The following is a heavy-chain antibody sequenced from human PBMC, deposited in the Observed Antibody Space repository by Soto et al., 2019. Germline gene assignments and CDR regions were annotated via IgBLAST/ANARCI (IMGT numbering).Heavy chain of an antibody. CDR2: NCSSGSTI. Sequence: GGSLSLSCAASGFTLSDYYMSWIRQAPGKGLEWVSYNCSSGSTIFYADSVKGRFTISRDNAKNSLYLQMNSLRAEDTAVYYCAKIPPGYSYGYFYFDYWGQGTLVTVSS. CDR1: GFTLSDYY. CDR3: AKIPPGYSYGYFYFDY. J-gene: IGHJ4*02. D-gene: IGHD5-18*01. V-gene: IGHV3-11*04.